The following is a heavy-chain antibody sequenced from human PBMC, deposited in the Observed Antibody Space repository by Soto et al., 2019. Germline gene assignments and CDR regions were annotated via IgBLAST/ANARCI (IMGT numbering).Heavy chain of an antibody. V-gene: IGHV4-30-4*01. Sequence: KPSETLSLTCTVSGGSISSGDYYWSWIRQPPGKGLEWIGYIYYSGSTYYNPSLKSRVTISVDTSKNQSSLKLSSVTAADTAVYYCARERPDGARLDPWGQGTLVTVSS. CDR1: GGSISSGDYY. CDR2: IYYSGST. J-gene: IGHJ5*02. CDR3: ARERPDGARLDP. D-gene: IGHD6-6*01.